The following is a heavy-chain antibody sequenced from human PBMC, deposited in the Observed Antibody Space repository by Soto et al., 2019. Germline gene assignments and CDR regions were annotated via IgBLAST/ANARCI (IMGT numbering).Heavy chain of an antibody. CDR1: GGSFSGYY. V-gene: IGHV4-34*01. J-gene: IGHJ4*02. CDR2: INHSGST. D-gene: IGHD6-6*01. CDR3: ATGLTGIAARRDDY. Sequence: PSETLSLTCAVYGGSFSGYYWSWIRQPPGKGLEWIGEINHSGSTNYNPSLKSRVTISVDTSKNQFSLKLSSVTAADTAVYYCATGLTGIAARRDDYWAQEPLVPVSA.